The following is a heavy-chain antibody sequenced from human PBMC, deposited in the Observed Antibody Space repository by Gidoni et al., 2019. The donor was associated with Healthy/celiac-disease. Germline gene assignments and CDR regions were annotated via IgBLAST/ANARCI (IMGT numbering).Heavy chain of an antibody. CDR1: GGSISSSSYY. V-gene: IGHV4-39*01. D-gene: IGHD6-6*01. J-gene: IGHJ4*02. Sequence: QLQLQESGPGLVKPSETLSLTCTVSGGSISSSSYYWGWIRQPPGKGLEWIGSIYYSGSTYYNPSLKSRVTISVDTSKNQFSLKLSSVTAADTAVYYCARHGQYSSSSKVYFDYWGQGTLVTVSS. CDR2: IYYSGST. CDR3: ARHGQYSSSSKVYFDY.